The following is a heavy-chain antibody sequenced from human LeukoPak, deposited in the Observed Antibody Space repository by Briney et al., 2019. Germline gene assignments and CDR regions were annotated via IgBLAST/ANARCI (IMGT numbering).Heavy chain of an antibody. D-gene: IGHD1-1*01. CDR3: ARGYPYDI. CDR1: GGSISSYY. Sequence: SETLSLTCTVSGGSISSYYWSWIRQPPGKGLEWIGYIYHSGSTYYNPSLKSRVTISVDRSKNQFSLKLSSVTAADTAVYYCARGYPYDIWGQGTMVTVSS. V-gene: IGHV4-59*12. J-gene: IGHJ3*02. CDR2: IYHSGST.